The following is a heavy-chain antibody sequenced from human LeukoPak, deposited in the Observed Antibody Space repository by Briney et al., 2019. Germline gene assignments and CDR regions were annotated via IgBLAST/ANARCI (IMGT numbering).Heavy chain of an antibody. CDR1: GGSISSYL. V-gene: IGHV4-59*08. CDR2: IFKSGST. CDR3: ARISHTRARAVVN. D-gene: IGHD3-10*01. Sequence: SETLSLTCSVSGGSISSYLWSWIRQPPGKGLESIGCIFKSGSTNYNPSLKGRVTISVDTSKNQFSLELTSVTAADTAVYYCARISHTRARAVVNWGQGIRVTVSS. J-gene: IGHJ4*02.